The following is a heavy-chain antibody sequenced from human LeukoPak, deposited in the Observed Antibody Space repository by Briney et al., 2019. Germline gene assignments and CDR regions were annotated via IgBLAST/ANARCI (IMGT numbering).Heavy chain of an antibody. J-gene: IGHJ4*02. V-gene: IGHV3-7*01. CDR3: ANNRYSSGWYDYFDY. CDR1: GFTFSSYW. CDR2: IKQDGSEQ. D-gene: IGHD6-19*01. Sequence: GGSLRLSCAASGFTFSSYWMSWVRQAPGKGLEWVGNIKQDGSEQYYVDSVKGRFTTSRDNDKNSLYLQMNSLRAEDTALYYCANNRYSSGWYDYFDYWDQGTLVTVSS.